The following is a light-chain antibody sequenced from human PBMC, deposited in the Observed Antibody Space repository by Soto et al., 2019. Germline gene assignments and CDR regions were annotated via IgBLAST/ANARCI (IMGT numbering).Light chain of an antibody. V-gene: IGKV3-20*01. J-gene: IGKJ1*01. Sequence: EIVLTQSPGTLSLSPGERATLSCRASQSVSSNYLAWYQQKPGQAPRPLIYGASSRATGIPDRFSGSGAGTDFTLTISRLEPEDFAVYYCQQYGGSPWTFGQGTKVEIK. CDR3: QQYGGSPWT. CDR2: GAS. CDR1: QSVSSNY.